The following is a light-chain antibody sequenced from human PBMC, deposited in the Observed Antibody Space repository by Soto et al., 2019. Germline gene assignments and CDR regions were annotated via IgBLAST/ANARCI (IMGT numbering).Light chain of an antibody. Sequence: EIVFTQSPGTLSLFPGERATLSCRASQSVSSYLAWYQQKPGQAPRLLVYGDSNRATGIPDRISGSGSGTDFALTISRLEPEDSAVYYCQQYGDSPWTFGQGTKVDIK. V-gene: IGKV3-20*01. CDR3: QQYGDSPWT. CDR1: QSVSSY. CDR2: GDS. J-gene: IGKJ1*01.